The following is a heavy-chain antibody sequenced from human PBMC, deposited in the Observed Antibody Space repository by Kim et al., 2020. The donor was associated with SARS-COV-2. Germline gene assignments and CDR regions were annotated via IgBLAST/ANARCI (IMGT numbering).Heavy chain of an antibody. D-gene: IGHD1-26*01. Sequence: GGSLRLSCAASGFTVSNNCMSWVRPTPGTSMGWLSSRSSARKTHYAASVKGRFAISRDNSKNTLFLQMNSLRAEDTAIYYCARWGKATGFDYWGQGNLVTVSS. J-gene: IGHJ4*02. V-gene: IGHV3-53*01. CDR1: GFTVSNNC. CDR3: ARWGKATGFDY. CDR2: RSSARKT.